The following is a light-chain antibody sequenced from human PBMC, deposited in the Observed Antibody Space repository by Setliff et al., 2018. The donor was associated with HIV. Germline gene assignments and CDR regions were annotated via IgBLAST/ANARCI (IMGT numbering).Light chain of an antibody. Sequence: QSVLTQPASVSGSPGQSITISCTGTSNDVGRYDLVSWYQQHPARASKLIIYQATRRPSGVSNRFSGSKSGNVASLTISGLQAEDEADYYCCSNTGSNTVGFGTGTKV. V-gene: IGLV2-23*01. CDR1: SNDVGRYDL. CDR2: QAT. CDR3: CSNTGSNTVG. J-gene: IGLJ1*01.